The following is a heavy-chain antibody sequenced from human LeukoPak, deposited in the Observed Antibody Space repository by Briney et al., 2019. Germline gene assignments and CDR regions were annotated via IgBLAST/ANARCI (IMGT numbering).Heavy chain of an antibody. J-gene: IGHJ5*02. CDR3: ARGGVYYGSGSNWFDP. D-gene: IGHD3-10*01. CDR1: GGSISSYY. Sequence: SETLSLTCTVSGGSISSYYWSWIRQPPGRGLEWIGEIYHSGSTNYNPSLKSRVTISLDKSKNQFSLKLNSVTAADTAVYYCARGGVYYGSGSNWFDPWGQGTLVTVSS. V-gene: IGHV4-59*12. CDR2: IYHSGST.